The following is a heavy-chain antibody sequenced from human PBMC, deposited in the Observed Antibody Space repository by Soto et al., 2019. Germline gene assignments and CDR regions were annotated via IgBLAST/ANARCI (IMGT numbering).Heavy chain of an antibody. CDR1: GFTFSNDW. CDR3: TTTKGRLEPPTNDF. Sequence: EVQLVESGGGLVKPGGSLRLSCAGSGFTFSNDWMSWVRRAPGKGLEWVGRIKSDGYGGAIEYAAPVKGRFTISRDDSKNTLFLQMNNLIAEDKAVYSCTTTKGRLEPPTNDFWGQGTPVIVSS. V-gene: IGHV3-15*01. CDR2: IKSDGYGGAI. D-gene: IGHD2-8*01. J-gene: IGHJ4*02.